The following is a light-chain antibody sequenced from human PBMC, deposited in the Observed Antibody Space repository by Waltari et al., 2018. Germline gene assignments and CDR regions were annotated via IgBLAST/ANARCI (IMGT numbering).Light chain of an antibody. CDR2: DVT. CDR1: SSDVGGYNL. CDR3: CSFAGSISVFTV. J-gene: IGLJ1*01. Sequence: QSALTQFASVSGSPGQSITISCTGTSSDVGGYNLVSWYQQHPGRAPKLIIYDVTKPPSGVSNRFSGSKSGNTASLTISGLQAEDEADYYCCSFAGSISVFTVFGTGTTVTVL. V-gene: IGLV2-23*02.